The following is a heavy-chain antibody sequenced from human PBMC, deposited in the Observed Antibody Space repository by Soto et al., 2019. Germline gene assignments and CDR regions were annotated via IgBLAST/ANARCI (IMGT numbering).Heavy chain of an antibody. V-gene: IGHV3-74*01. CDR2: INSDGSST. Sequence: TGGSLRLSCAASGFTFSSYWMHWVRQAPGKGLVWVSRINSDGSSTSYADSVKGRFTISRDNAKNTLYLQMNSLRAEDTAVYYCARDHYYGSGSYYKVYYYYMDVWGKGTTVTVSS. CDR3: ARDHYYGSGSYYKVYYYYMDV. J-gene: IGHJ6*03. D-gene: IGHD3-10*01. CDR1: GFTFSSYW.